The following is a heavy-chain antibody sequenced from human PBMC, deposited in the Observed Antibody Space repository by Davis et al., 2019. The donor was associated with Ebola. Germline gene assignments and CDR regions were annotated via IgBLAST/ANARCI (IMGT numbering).Heavy chain of an antibody. J-gene: IGHJ5*02. CDR2: IIPIFGTA. CDR3: ARGITMVRGRDWFDP. V-gene: IGHV1-69*13. D-gene: IGHD3-10*01. CDR1: GGTFSSYA. Sequence: SVKVSCKASGGTFSSYAISWVRQAPGQGLEWMGGIIPIFGTANYAQKFQGRVTITADESTSTAYMELSSLRSEDTAVYYCARGITMVRGRDWFDPWGQGTLVTVSS.